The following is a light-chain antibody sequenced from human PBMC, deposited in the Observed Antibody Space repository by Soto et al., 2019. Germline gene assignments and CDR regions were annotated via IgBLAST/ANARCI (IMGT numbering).Light chain of an antibody. CDR1: QTVERW. CDR3: QQYNSYPWT. J-gene: IGKJ1*01. Sequence: DIQMTQSPSTLSASVGDRVTITCRASQTVERWLAWYQQKPGKAPKLLIYDASSLESGVPSRFSGSGSGTEFTLTISSLQPDDFATYYCQQYNSYPWTFGQGTKVDI. V-gene: IGKV1-5*01. CDR2: DAS.